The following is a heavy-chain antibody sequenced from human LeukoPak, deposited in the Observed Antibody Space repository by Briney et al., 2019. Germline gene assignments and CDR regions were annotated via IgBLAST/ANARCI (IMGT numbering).Heavy chain of an antibody. CDR1: GFSFSSYG. Sequence: GGSLRLSCAASGFSFSSYGMHWVRQAPGKGLEWVAVISYDASSKYYADSVKGRFTISRDNSKNTLYLQMNSLRPEDTSVYYCAKDNSGDGMDVWGQGTTVTVSS. CDR3: AKDNSGDGMDV. V-gene: IGHV3-30*18. CDR2: ISYDASSK. D-gene: IGHD6-25*01. J-gene: IGHJ6*02.